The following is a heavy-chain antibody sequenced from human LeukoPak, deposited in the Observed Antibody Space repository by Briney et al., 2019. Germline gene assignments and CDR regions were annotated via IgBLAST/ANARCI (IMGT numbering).Heavy chain of an antibody. J-gene: IGHJ4*02. CDR1: GHTFPKNG. CDR3: ATVGRLHYVLED. Sequence: ASVNVSCKTSGHTFPKNGISWVRQAPGQGLEWMGWVVSHNGHTNYAQKFQGRVVMTTDTSTTTAYMELRSLKSDDTAIYYCATVGRLHYVLEDWGQGTLVTVSS. CDR2: VVSHNGHT. V-gene: IGHV1-18*01. D-gene: IGHD3-3*01.